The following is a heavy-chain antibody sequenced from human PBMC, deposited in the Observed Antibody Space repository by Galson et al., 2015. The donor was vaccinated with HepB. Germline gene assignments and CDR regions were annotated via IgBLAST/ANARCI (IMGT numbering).Heavy chain of an antibody. V-gene: IGHV1-46*04. CDR3: ARDRCGGDCYYDAFDI. J-gene: IGHJ3*02. D-gene: IGHD2-21*02. CDR1: GYTFTSYY. Sequence: SVKVSCKASGYTFTSYYMHWVRQAPGQGLEWMGIINPSGGSTSYAQKLQGRVTMTRDTSTSTVYMELSSLRSEDTAVYYCARDRCGGDCYYDAFDIWGQGTMVTVSS. CDR2: INPSGGST.